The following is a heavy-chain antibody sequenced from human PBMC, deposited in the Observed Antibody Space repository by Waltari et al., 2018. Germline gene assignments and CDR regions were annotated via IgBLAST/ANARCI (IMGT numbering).Heavy chain of an antibody. J-gene: IGHJ4*02. CDR1: GGSISSYY. Sequence: QVQLQESGPGLVKPSETLSLTCTVSGGSISSYYWSWIRQPPGKGLEWIGYIYYSGSTNYNPSLKSRVTISVDTSKNQFSLKLSSVTAADTAVYYCARDKVGAGLDYWGQGTLVTVSS. V-gene: IGHV4-59*01. D-gene: IGHD1-26*01. CDR3: ARDKVGAGLDY. CDR2: IYYSGST.